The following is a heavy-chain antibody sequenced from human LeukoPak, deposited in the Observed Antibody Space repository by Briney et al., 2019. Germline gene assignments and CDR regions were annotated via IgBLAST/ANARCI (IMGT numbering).Heavy chain of an antibody. J-gene: IGHJ4*02. CDR2: LSGGGDSR. Sequence: PGGSVRLSCAACGFSLRNYAMSGVREAPGKGREGVSSLSGGGDSRYYADCVMGRFTISRDNSKNTLYLQMNSLRAEDTAVYYCAKAVRSMVTGGGYFDSWGQGTLVTVSS. CDR3: AKAVRSMVTGGGYFDS. D-gene: IGHD3-10*01. CDR1: GFSLRNYA. V-gene: IGHV3-23*01.